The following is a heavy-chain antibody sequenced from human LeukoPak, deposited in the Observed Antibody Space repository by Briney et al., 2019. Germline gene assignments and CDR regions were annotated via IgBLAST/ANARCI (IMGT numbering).Heavy chain of an antibody. CDR1: GGSISSSSYY. Sequence: SQTLSLTCTVSGGSISSSSYYWCWIRQPPGKGLEWIGTIYYSGSTYYNPSLNTRVTISVDTSKNQFSLKLSSVTAPDTAVYYCARTGNTAVPPYFAYWGEGAPVTVSS. CDR2: IYYSGST. J-gene: IGHJ4*02. CDR3: ARTGNTAVPPYFAY. D-gene: IGHD3-10*01. V-gene: IGHV4-39*01.